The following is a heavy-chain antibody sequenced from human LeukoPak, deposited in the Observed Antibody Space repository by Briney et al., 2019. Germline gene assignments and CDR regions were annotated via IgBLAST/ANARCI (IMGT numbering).Heavy chain of an antibody. D-gene: IGHD3-22*01. CDR3: ARHTNDYYDSSGYYLDV. CDR1: GGSISSSSYY. V-gene: IGHV4-39*01. Sequence: PSETLSLTCTASGGSISSSSYYWGWIRQPPGKGLEWIGSIYYSGSTYYNPSLKSRVTISVDTSKNQFSLKLSSVTAADTAVYYCARHTNDYYDSSGYYLDVWGKGTTVTVSS. CDR2: IYYSGST. J-gene: IGHJ6*03.